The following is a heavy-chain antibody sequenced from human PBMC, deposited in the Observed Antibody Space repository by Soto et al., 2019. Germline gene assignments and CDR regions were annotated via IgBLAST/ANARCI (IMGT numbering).Heavy chain of an antibody. CDR2: ISYDGSNK. V-gene: IGHV3-30-3*01. J-gene: IGHJ6*02. D-gene: IGHD3-10*01. CDR1: GFTFSSYA. CDR3: ARGGHGSGSHYYYGMDV. Sequence: QVQLVESGGGVVQPGRSLRLSCAASGFTFSSYAMHWVRQAPGKGLEWVAVISYDGSNKYYADSVKGRFTISRDNSKNTLYLQMNSLRAEDTAVYYCARGGHGSGSHYYYGMDVWGQGTTVTVSS.